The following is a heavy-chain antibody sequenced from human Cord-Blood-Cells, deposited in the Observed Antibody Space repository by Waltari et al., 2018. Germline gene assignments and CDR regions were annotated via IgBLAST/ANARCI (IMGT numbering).Heavy chain of an antibody. Sequence: QVQLQESGPGLVKPSETLSLTCTVSGGSVSSGSYYWSWIRQPPGKGLEWIGYIYYSGSTNYNPSLKSRVTISVDTSKNKFSLKLSSVTAADTAVYYCASYYSSSYWYFDLWGRGTLVTVSS. D-gene: IGHD6-6*01. J-gene: IGHJ2*01. CDR2: IYYSGST. V-gene: IGHV4-61*01. CDR3: ASYYSSSYWYFDL. CDR1: GGSVSSGSYY.